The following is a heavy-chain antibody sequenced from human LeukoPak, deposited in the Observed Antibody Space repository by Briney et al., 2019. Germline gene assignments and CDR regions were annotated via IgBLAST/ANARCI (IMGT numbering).Heavy chain of an antibody. CDR3: ARAEYCSGGYRYLIES. J-gene: IGHJ4*02. Sequence: PGKSLRLSCVASGFNTYSMHWVGQAPGKGLEWVAIISNDGRKTSYTDSVKGRFTISRDNSNNTLYLQMISLRAEDTAVYYCARAEYCSGGYRYLIESWGQGTLVTVSS. CDR1: GFNTYS. CDR2: ISNDGRKT. V-gene: IGHV3-30*04. D-gene: IGHD2-15*01.